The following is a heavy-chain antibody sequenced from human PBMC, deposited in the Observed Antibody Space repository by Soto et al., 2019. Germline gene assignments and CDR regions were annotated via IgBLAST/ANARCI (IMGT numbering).Heavy chain of an antibody. J-gene: IGHJ5*02. V-gene: IGHV1-46*02. CDR2: IHPSGGGT. CDR3: ARDPEDGGGNWFDP. CDR1: GYTFNTYY. D-gene: IGHD3-16*01. Sequence: ASVKVSCKPSGYTFNTYYLHWVRQAPGQALEWMGVIHPSGGGTTYAQKFLGRVTVTRDTSTSTVYMELSSLRSEDTAVYYCARDPEDGGGNWFDPWGQGTLVTVSS.